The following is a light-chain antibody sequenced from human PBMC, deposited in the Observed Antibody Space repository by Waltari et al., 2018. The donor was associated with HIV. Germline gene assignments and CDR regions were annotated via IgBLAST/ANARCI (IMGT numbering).Light chain of an antibody. CDR1: QSISTY. CDR2: TAS. V-gene: IGKV1-39*01. CDR3: QQNYNTSWT. Sequence: DIQMTQSPSSLSASVGDRVTITCRASQSISTYLNWYLQKPGKAPKLLIYTASSLQSGVPSRFSGSGSGTDFSLTISSLQPKDFATYYCQQNYNTSWTFGQGTKVEIK. J-gene: IGKJ1*01.